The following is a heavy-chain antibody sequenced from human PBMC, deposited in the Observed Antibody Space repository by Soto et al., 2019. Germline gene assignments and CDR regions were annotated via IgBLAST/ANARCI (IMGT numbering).Heavy chain of an antibody. CDR3: ANTNEGVTMIF. V-gene: IGHV3-48*01. Sequence: GGSLRLSCAASGFTFSSYSMNWVRQAPGKGLEWVSYISSSSSTIYYADSVKGRFTISRDNAKNSLYLQMNSLRAEDTAVYYCANTNEGVTMIFWGQGTLVTVSS. CDR2: ISSSSSTI. J-gene: IGHJ4*02. CDR1: GFTFSSYS. D-gene: IGHD3-22*01.